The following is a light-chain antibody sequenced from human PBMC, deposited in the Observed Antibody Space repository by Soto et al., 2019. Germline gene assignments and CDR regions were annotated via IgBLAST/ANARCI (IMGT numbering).Light chain of an antibody. CDR3: SSYTSINTWV. CDR2: GVS. Sequence: QSALTQPASVSGSPGQSITISCTGTSSDIGGYNYVSWYQLHPGKAPKLMIYGVSNRPSGISNRFSGSKSGDTASLTIFRLQAEDEADYYCSSYTSINTWVFGGGTKVTVL. V-gene: IGLV2-14*01. J-gene: IGLJ3*02. CDR1: SSDIGGYNY.